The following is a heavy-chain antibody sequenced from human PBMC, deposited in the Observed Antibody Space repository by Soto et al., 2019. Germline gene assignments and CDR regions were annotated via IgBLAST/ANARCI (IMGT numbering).Heavy chain of an antibody. Sequence: PGESLKISCNGSGYSFTIYWIGWVRQMPGKGLEWMGIIYPGDSDTRYSPSFQGQVTISADKSISTAYLQWSSLKASDTAMYYCARHIAARPNYYYGMDVWGQGTTVTVSS. D-gene: IGHD6-6*01. CDR1: GYSFTIYW. J-gene: IGHJ6*02. CDR3: ARHIAARPNYYYGMDV. CDR2: IYPGDSDT. V-gene: IGHV5-51*01.